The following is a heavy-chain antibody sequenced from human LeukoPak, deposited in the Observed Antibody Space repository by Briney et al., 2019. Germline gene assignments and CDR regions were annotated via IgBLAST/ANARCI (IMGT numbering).Heavy chain of an antibody. D-gene: IGHD4-17*01. CDR2: IYYSGTS. CDR1: GGSISNYY. Sequence: SETLSLTCTVYGGSISNYYWSWLRQPPGKGLEWLGYIYYSGTSNYSPSLYSRVTMSVDTSKNQFSLKLTSVTAADTAVYYCARGANFGDSGLDAFDIWGQGTMVTVSS. CDR3: ARGANFGDSGLDAFDI. J-gene: IGHJ3*02. V-gene: IGHV4-59*01.